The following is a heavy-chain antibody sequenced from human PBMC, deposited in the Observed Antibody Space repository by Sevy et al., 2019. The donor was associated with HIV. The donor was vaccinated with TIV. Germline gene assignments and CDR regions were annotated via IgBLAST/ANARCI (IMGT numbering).Heavy chain of an antibody. J-gene: IGHJ4*01. CDR2: FDPEDDET. V-gene: IGHV1-24*01. D-gene: IGHD3-22*01. CDR1: GYTLTELS. CDR3: ATTKDYYDSSGYPIDY. Sequence: ASVKVSCKVSGYTLTELSMHWVRQAPGKGLEWMGTFDPEDDETIYAQKFQGRVTMTEDTSTDPAYMELSSLRSEDTDVYYCATTKDYYDSSGYPIDYWGQGTLVTVSS.